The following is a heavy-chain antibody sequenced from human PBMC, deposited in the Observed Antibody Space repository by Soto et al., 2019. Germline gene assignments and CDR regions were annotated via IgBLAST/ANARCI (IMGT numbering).Heavy chain of an antibody. J-gene: IGHJ3*02. Sequence: GGSPRLSCAASGFILRNYVMSWVRQVPGKGLEYVSAIKSNGGSTYYANSVKGRFTISRDNSKNTLYLQMGSLRAEDMAVYYCARAFGDYGDAFDIWGQGTTVTVSS. CDR2: IKSNGGST. CDR3: ARAFGDYGDAFDI. V-gene: IGHV3-64*01. CDR1: GFILRNYV. D-gene: IGHD4-17*01.